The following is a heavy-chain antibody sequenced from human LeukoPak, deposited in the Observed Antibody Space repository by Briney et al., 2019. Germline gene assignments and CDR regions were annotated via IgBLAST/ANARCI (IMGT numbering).Heavy chain of an antibody. V-gene: IGHV3-21*01. J-gene: IGHJ5*02. Sequence: GGSLRLSCAASGFTFSSYSMNWVRQAPGKGLEWVSYISSSSSYIYYADSVKGRFTISRDNAKNSLYLQMNSLRAEDTAVYYCARDARDSSGYYDWFDPWGQGTLVTVSS. CDR3: ARDARDSSGYYDWFDP. CDR2: ISSSSSYI. CDR1: GFTFSSYS. D-gene: IGHD3-22*01.